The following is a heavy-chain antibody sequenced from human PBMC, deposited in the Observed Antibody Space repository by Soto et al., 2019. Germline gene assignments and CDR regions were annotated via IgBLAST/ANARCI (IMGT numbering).Heavy chain of an antibody. D-gene: IGHD2-15*01. Sequence: PGGSLRLSCAASGFTFSSYWMHWVRQAPGKGLVWVSRINSDGSSTSYADSVKGRFTISRDNAKNTLYLQMNSLRAEDTAVYYCARAYGSCSGGSCYYYYTDVWGKGTTVTVSS. CDR3: ARAYGSCSGGSCYYYYTDV. V-gene: IGHV3-74*01. CDR1: GFTFSSYW. CDR2: INSDGSST. J-gene: IGHJ6*03.